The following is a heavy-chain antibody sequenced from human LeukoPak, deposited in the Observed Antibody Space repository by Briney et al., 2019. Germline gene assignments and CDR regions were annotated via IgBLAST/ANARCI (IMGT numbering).Heavy chain of an antibody. D-gene: IGHD5/OR15-5a*01. CDR1: GDSISGHY. CDR2: IIFRGTT. CDR3: ARSLERGYTVFDFAS. Sequence: SETLSLTCIVSGDSISGHYWSWIRQPPGKGLEWIGYIIFRGTTSYNPALNGRVTMSIDTSKNHLSLRLSSVTAADTAVYYCARSLERGYTVFDFASWGQGTLVTVSS. V-gene: IGHV4-59*08. J-gene: IGHJ4*02.